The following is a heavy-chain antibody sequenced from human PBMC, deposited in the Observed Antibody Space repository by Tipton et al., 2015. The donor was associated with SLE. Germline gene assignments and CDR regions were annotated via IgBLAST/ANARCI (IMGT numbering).Heavy chain of an antibody. CDR1: GGSISSSSYY. Sequence: GLVKPSETLSLTCTVSGGSISSSSYYWGWIRQPPGKGLEWIGSIYYSGSTDYNPSLKSRVTISVDTSKNQFSLKLSFVTAADTAVYYCARMSNPYSSSWYYAFDIWGQGTMVTVSS. D-gene: IGHD6-13*01. J-gene: IGHJ3*02. CDR2: IYYSGST. CDR3: ARMSNPYSSSWYYAFDI. V-gene: IGHV4-39*01.